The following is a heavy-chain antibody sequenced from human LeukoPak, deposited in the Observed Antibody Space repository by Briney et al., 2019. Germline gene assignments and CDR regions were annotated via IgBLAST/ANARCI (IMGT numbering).Heavy chain of an antibody. CDR3: AKGALVATIGGYFDY. CDR2: ISYDGSNK. J-gene: IGHJ4*02. Sequence: GGSLRLSCAASGFTFSSYAMHWVRQAPGKGLEWVAVISYDGSNKYYADSVKGRFTISRDNSKNTLYLQMNSLRAEDTAVYYCAKGALVATIGGYFDYWGQGTLVTVSS. CDR1: GFTFSSYA. V-gene: IGHV3-30*04. D-gene: IGHD5-12*01.